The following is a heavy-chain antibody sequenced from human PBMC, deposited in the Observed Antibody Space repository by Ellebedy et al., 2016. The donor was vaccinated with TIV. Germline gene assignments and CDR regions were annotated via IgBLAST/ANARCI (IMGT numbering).Heavy chain of an antibody. CDR3: ARGHIVVVPAALKTYYYYYYGMDV. CDR1: GFIFSSYG. V-gene: IGHV3-30*03. Sequence: PGGSLRLSCAASGFIFSSYGMHWVRQAPGKGLEWVAVISYDGSNKYYADSVKGRFTLSRDNSKNTLYLQMNSLRADDTAVYYCARGHIVVVPAALKTYYYYYYGMDVWGQGTTVTVSS. D-gene: IGHD2-2*01. CDR2: ISYDGSNK. J-gene: IGHJ6*02.